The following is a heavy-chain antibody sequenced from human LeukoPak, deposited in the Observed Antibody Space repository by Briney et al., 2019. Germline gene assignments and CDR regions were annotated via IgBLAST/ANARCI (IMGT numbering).Heavy chain of an antibody. Sequence: GGSLRLSCAASGFTFSSYAMHWVRQAPGKGLEWVAVISYDGSNKYYADSVKGRFTISRDNSKNTLYLQMNSLRAEDTAVYYCAREVASTYNWFDPWGQGTLVTVSS. D-gene: IGHD5/OR15-5a*01. V-gene: IGHV3-30-3*01. CDR1: GFTFSSYA. CDR2: ISYDGSNK. J-gene: IGHJ5*02. CDR3: AREVASTYNWFDP.